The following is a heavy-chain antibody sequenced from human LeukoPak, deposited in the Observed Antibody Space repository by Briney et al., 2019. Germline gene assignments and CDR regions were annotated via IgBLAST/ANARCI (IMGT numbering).Heavy chain of an antibody. CDR3: ARGHREAYCSSTSCHYYYYYGMDV. CDR1: GGSISSYY. D-gene: IGHD2-2*01. V-gene: IGHV4-59*01. CDR2: IYYSGST. Sequence: PSETLSLTCTVSGGSISSYYWSWILQPPGKGLEWIGYIYYSGSTNYNPSLKSRVTISVDTSKNQFSLKLSSVTAADTAVYYCARGHREAYCSSTSCHYYYYYGMDVWGQGTTVTVSS. J-gene: IGHJ6*02.